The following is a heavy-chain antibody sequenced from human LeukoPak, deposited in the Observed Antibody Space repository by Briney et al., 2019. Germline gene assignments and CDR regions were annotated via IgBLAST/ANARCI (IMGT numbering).Heavy chain of an antibody. CDR2: ISGSGGST. CDR3: AKGCGGSCYSEFDY. Sequence: PGGSLRLSCVASGFTFSSYNMHWVRQAPGKGLECVSGISGSGGSTYYADSVKGRFTISRDNSKNTLYLQMNSLRAEDTAIYYCAKGCGGSCYSEFDYWGQGTLVTVSS. D-gene: IGHD2-15*01. V-gene: IGHV3-23*01. CDR1: GFTFSSYN. J-gene: IGHJ4*02.